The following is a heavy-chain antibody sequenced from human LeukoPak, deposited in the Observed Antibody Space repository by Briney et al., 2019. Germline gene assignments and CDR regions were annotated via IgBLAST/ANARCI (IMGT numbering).Heavy chain of an antibody. V-gene: IGHV4-61*03. CDR1: GGSVSSGSYY. D-gene: IGHD1-26*01. Sequence: SETLSLSCTVSGGSVSSGSYYWTWIRQPPGRGLEWIGYVNYSGSTNYNPSLKSRVTISVDTSKNHFSLKLNSVTAADTAVYYCARRSSDWFDPWGQGTLVTVSS. CDR2: VNYSGST. J-gene: IGHJ5*02. CDR3: ARRSSDWFDP.